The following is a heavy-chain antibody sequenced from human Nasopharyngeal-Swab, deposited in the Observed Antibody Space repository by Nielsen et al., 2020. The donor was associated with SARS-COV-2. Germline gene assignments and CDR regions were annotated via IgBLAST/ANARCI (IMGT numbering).Heavy chain of an antibody. V-gene: IGHV3-7*01. D-gene: IGHD3-3*01. CDR1: GFTFSNYW. J-gene: IGHJ4*02. CDR2: IKQDGSEI. Sequence: GGSLRLSCAASGFTFSNYWMSWVRQAPGKGLEWVANIKQDGSEIYYVDSLKGRFTISRDNAKNSLYLQMNSLRAEDTAVYYCASIPNRGWSFDYWGQGTLVTVSS. CDR3: ASIPNRGWSFDY.